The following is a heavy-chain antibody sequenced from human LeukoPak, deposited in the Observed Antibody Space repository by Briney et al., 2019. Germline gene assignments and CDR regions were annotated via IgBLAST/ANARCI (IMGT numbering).Heavy chain of an antibody. CDR1: GYTFTGYY. CDR3: ARGRGSGTYSARDFDY. J-gene: IGHJ4*02. CDR2: INPNSGGT. Sequence: GASVKVSCKASGYTFTGYYMHWVRQAPGQGLEWMGWINPNSGGTNYAQKFQGRVTMTRDTSISTAYMELSRLRSEDTAVYHCARGRGSGTYSARDFDYWGQGTLVTVSS. V-gene: IGHV1-2*02. D-gene: IGHD3-10*01.